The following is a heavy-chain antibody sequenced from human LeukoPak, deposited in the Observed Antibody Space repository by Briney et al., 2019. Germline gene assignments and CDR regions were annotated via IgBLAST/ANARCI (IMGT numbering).Heavy chain of an antibody. D-gene: IGHD2-2*01. CDR1: GFTCSSYA. J-gene: IGHJ3*02. V-gene: IGHV3-23*01. CDR3: AKGPPSTYCSSTSCRNYDAFDI. CDR2: ISGSGGST. Sequence: GGSLRLSCAASGFTCSSYAMSWVRQAPGKGLEWVSAISGSGGSTYYADSVKGRFTISRDNSKNTLYLQMNSLRAEDTAVYYCAKGPPSTYCSSTSCRNYDAFDIWGQGTMVTVSS.